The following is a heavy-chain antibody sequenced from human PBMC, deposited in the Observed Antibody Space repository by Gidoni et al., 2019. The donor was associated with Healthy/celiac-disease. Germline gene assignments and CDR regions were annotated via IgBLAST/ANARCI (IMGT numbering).Heavy chain of an antibody. D-gene: IGHD5-18*01. V-gene: IGHV3-30-3*01. CDR3: GRGYSDVDY. J-gene: IGHJ4*02. CDR2: ISYDGSNK. CDR1: GCTFSSYA. Sequence: QVQLVESGGGVVQPGRSLRLSAAAPGCTFSSYALQWVRQAPGKGLGWLAVISYDGSNKYYADSVKGRFTISRDNSKNTLYLQMNSLRAEDTAVYYCGRGYSDVDYWGQGTLVTVSS.